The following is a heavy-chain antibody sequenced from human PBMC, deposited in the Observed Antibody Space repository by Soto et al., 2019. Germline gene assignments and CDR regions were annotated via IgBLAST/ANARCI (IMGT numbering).Heavy chain of an antibody. J-gene: IGHJ4*02. CDR1: GRSISSVNYY. CDR2: IYYSGST. D-gene: IGHD2-15*01. Sequence: QVQLQESGPGLVKPSQTLSLTCTVSGRSISSVNYYWSWIRQPPGKGLEWIGYIYYSGSTYYNPSLRSRVTISVDTSKNQFSLKLSPVTAADTAVYYCARYGSGECNRGSCYSPFDYWGQGTLVTVSS. CDR3: ARYGSGECNRGSCYSPFDY. V-gene: IGHV4-30-4*01.